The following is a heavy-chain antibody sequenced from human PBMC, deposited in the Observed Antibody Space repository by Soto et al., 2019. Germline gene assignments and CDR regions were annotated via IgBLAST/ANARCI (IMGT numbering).Heavy chain of an antibody. Sequence: ASVKVSCKASGYTFTSYGISWVRQAPGQGLEWMGWISAYNGNTNYAQKLQGRVTMTTDTSTSTAYMELRSLRSEDTAVYYCASERTCCAGTRILYDYWRQGALGTVSS. CDR3: ASERTCCAGTRILYDY. J-gene: IGHJ4*02. CDR2: ISAYNGNT. V-gene: IGHV1-18*01. CDR1: GYTFTSYG. D-gene: IGHD3-10*02.